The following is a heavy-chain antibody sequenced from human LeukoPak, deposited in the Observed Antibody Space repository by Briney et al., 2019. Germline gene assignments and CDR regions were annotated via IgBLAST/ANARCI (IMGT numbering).Heavy chain of an antibody. CDR2: INPSGTT. CDR3: ARDYHGSGSLTTFDY. V-gene: IGHV1-46*01. CDR1: GYTFINYY. J-gene: IGHJ4*02. Sequence: ASVKVSCKASGYTFINYYMHWVRQAPGQGLEWMGIINPSGTTSSAQKFQGRVTMTSDTSTSTVDMELSSLRSEDTAVYYCARDYHGSGSLTTFDYWGQGTLVTVSS. D-gene: IGHD3-10*01.